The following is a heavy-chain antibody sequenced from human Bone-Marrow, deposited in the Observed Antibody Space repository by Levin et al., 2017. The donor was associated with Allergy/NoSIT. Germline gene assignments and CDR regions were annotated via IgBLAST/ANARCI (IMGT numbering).Heavy chain of an antibody. J-gene: IGHJ5*02. CDR1: GFTFSSCW. CDR2: IKLDGSEQ. Sequence: GGSLRLSCEASGFTFSSCWMSWVRQAPGKGLEWVANIKLDGSEQYSVDSVKGRFTISRDNAKTSLSLQMHYLGSDDTAGDYCARDTTVAGGAWGQGTLVTVS. D-gene: IGHD6-19*01. CDR3: ARDTTVAGGA. V-gene: IGHV3-7*03.